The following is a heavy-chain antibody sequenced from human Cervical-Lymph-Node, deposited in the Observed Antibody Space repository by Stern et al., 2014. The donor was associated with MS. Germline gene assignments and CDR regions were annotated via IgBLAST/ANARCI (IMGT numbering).Heavy chain of an antibody. Sequence: EVQLVESGGGLVQPGGSLKLSCAASGFTFRGPALHWVRQASGKGLEWVGRIRSKANSYATQYVASVKGSFIISRDDSKNMAYLQMNSLKTEDTAVYYCTRRAGERYHDDYWGQGTLVTVSS. CDR1: GFTFRGPA. J-gene: IGHJ4*02. CDR2: IRSKANSYAT. V-gene: IGHV3-73*01. D-gene: IGHD4-17*01. CDR3: TRRAGERYHDDY.